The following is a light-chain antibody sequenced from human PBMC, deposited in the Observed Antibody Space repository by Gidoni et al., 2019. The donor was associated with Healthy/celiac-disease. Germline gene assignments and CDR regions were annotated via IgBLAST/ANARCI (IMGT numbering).Light chain of an antibody. Sequence: DIVMTQSPDSLAVSLGERATINCKPSQSVLYSFNNKNYLPWYQQKPGQPPKLLIYWASTRESGVPDRFSGSGSGTDFTLTISSLQAEDVAVYYCQQYYSTPYTFGQGTKLEIK. CDR2: WAS. J-gene: IGKJ2*01. CDR1: QSVLYSFNNKNY. CDR3: QQYYSTPYT. V-gene: IGKV4-1*01.